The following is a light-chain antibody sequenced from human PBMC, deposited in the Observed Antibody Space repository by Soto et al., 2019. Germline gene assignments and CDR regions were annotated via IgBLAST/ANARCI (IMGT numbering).Light chain of an antibody. CDR3: QQYYRSSIT. CDR2: DAS. Sequence: VIWMTQSPSLLSASTGDRVTISCRISQGISSYLAWYQQKPGKAPKLLIYDASTLERGVPSRFSGTGSGTEFTLTISSLQPDDFATYYCQQYYRSSITFGQGTRLEIK. CDR1: QGISSY. J-gene: IGKJ5*01. V-gene: IGKV1D-8*03.